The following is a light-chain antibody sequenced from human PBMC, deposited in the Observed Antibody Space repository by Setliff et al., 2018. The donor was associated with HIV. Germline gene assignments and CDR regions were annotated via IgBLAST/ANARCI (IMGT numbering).Light chain of an antibody. Sequence: QTVVTQEPSLSVSPGGTVTPTWGLSSGAVSNSHKPSWYQQTPGQPPRTLIYDTNSRSSGVPDRFSGSIFGNTAALTITGAQADDESDYYCLLFMSTAYVFGTGTKVTVL. V-gene: IGLV8-61*01. CDR3: LLFMSTAYV. J-gene: IGLJ1*01. CDR1: SGAVSNSHK. CDR2: DTN.